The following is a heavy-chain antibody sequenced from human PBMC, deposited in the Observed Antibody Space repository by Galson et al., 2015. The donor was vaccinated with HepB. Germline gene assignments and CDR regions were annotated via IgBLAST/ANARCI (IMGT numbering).Heavy chain of an antibody. J-gene: IGHJ4*02. V-gene: IGHV3-43D*03. CDR1: GFTFDDYA. Sequence: TLRLSCAASGFTFDDYAMHWVRQAPGKGLEWVSLISWDGGSTYYADSVKGRFTISRDNSKNSLYLQMNSLRAEDTALYYCAKESSGVVGAPYYFDYWGQGTLVTVSS. CDR3: AKESSGVVGAPYYFDY. CDR2: ISWDGGST. D-gene: IGHD2-15*01.